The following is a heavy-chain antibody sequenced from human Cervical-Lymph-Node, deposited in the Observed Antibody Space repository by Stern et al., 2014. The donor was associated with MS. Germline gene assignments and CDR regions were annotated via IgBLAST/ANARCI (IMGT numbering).Heavy chain of an antibody. CDR2: IYDTGTT. CDR3: ARDPSTTASDWFFDL. Sequence: QVQLQESGPGLVKPSETLSLTCTVSGGAVSDYYRTWIRQRPGQGLEWIGYIYDTGTTNYNPPLHSRVPLTFDTSQNPVPPPHKPVTAADTAVYYCARDPSTTASDWFFDLWGRGSLVTVSS. CDR1: GGAVSDYY. J-gene: IGHJ2*01. V-gene: IGHV4-59*02. D-gene: IGHD2-21*02.